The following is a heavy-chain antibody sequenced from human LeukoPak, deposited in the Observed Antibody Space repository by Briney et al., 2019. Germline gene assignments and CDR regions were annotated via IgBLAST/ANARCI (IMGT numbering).Heavy chain of an antibody. Sequence: SETLSLTCTVSGVSINTDYWTWVWQSPGKGLEWIGYIHYSGSTSYNPSLKSRVTISVDTSKNQFSLKLTSVTSADTAVYYCARDADATAYWGQGALVTVSS. CDR2: IHYSGST. J-gene: IGHJ4*02. CDR3: ARDADATAY. D-gene: IGHD2-2*01. CDR1: GVSINTDY. V-gene: IGHV4-59*13.